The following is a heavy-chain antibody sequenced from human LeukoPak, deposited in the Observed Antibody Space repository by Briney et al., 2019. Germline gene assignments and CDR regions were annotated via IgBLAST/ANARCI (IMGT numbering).Heavy chain of an antibody. V-gene: IGHV4-30-2*01. CDR3: ARGRGSSGYYVNYYYYGMDV. CDR1: GGSISSGGYS. D-gene: IGHD3-22*01. J-gene: IGHJ6*02. Sequence: SQTLSLTCAVSGGSISSGGYSWSWSRQPPGKGLEWIGYIYHSGSTYYNPSLKSRVTISVDRSKNQFSLKLSSVTAADTAVYYCARGRGSSGYYVNYYYYGMDVWGQGTTVTVSS. CDR2: IYHSGST.